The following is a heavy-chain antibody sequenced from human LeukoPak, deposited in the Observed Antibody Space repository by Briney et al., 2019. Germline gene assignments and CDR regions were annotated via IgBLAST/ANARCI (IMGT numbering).Heavy chain of an antibody. CDR1: GFTFSSYW. D-gene: IGHD3-16*01. CDR3: ARDGFGTGSN. Sequence: TGGSLRLSCAASGFTFSSYWMSWVRQAPGKGLEWVAKIKEDGSEEYYVDSVKGRFIISRDNAKNSLYLQMNTLRADDTAVYYCARDGFGTGSNWGQGTLVTVSS. V-gene: IGHV3-7*03. CDR2: IKEDGSEE. J-gene: IGHJ4*02.